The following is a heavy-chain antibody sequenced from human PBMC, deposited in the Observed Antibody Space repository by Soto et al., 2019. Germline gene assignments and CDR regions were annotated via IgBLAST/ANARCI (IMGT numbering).Heavy chain of an antibody. V-gene: IGHV1-18*04. Sequence: ASVKVSCKTSGYTFTSYGISWVRQAPGQGLEWMGWISAYNGNTNYAQNLQGRVTMTTDTSTSTAYMELRSLRSDDTAVYYCARVHIRDRYNHLYFDYWGQRTLVIVSS. D-gene: IGHD1-1*01. J-gene: IGHJ4*02. CDR1: GYTFTSYG. CDR3: ARVHIRDRYNHLYFDY. CDR2: ISAYNGNT.